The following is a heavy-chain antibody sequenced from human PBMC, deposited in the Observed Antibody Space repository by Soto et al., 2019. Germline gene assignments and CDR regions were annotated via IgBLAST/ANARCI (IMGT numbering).Heavy chain of an antibody. CDR2: TYYKSKWNN. V-gene: IGHV6-1*01. D-gene: IGHD3-10*01. J-gene: IGHJ6*04. CDR1: GNSVSSNSAG. Sequence: PSPTLSLTCVISGNSVSSNSAGWNWIRQSPSRGLEWLGRTYYKSKWNNDYALSVKSRITINPDTSKNQFSLHLDSVTPEDTAVYYCTGIPWFRGMDVGGKGTPVTVS. CDR3: TGIPWFRGMDV.